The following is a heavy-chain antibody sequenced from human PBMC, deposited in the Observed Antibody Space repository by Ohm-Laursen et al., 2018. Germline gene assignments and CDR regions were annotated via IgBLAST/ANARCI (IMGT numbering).Heavy chain of an antibody. J-gene: IGHJ4*02. CDR2: IVVGSGNT. Sequence: VSSVKVSCKASGFTFTSSAVQWVRQARGQRLEWIGWIVVGSGNTNYAQKFQERVTITRDMSTSTAYMELSSLRSEDTAVYYCAADRGSGSYLFDYWGQGTLVTVSS. CDR3: AADRGSGSYLFDY. D-gene: IGHD1-26*01. CDR1: GFTFTSSA. V-gene: IGHV1-58*01.